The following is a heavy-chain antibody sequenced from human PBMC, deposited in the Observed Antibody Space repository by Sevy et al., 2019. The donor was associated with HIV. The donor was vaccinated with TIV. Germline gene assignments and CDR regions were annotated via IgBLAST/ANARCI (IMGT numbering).Heavy chain of an antibody. CDR2: ISYDGSNK. J-gene: IGHJ3*02. V-gene: IGHV3-30*03. Sequence: GGSLRLSCAASGFTFSSYGMHWVRQAPGKGLEWVAVISYDGSNKYYADSVKGRFTISRDNSKNTLYLQMNSLRAEDTDVYYCNGGGYPLIDHDAFDIWGQGTMVTVSS. CDR1: GFTFSSYG. CDR3: NGGGYPLIDHDAFDI. D-gene: IGHD2-15*01.